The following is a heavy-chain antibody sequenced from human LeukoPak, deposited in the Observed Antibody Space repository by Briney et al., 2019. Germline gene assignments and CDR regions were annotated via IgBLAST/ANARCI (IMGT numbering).Heavy chain of an antibody. CDR2: IYHSGST. J-gene: IGHJ3*02. CDR3: ARARPLITMIVVPADAFDI. D-gene: IGHD3-22*01. Sequence: SETLSLTCAVSGGSISSSNWWSWVRQPPGKGLEWIGEIYHSGSTNYNPSLKSRVTISVDKSKNQFSLKLSSVTAADTAVYYCARARPLITMIVVPADAFDIWGQGTMVTVSS. V-gene: IGHV4-4*02. CDR1: GGSISSSNW.